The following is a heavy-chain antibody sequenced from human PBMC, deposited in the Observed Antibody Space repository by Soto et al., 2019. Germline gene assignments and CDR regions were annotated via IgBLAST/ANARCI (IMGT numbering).Heavy chain of an antibody. CDR1: GFSLSTSGMC. CDR3: GLMVRGASGYYYYGMDV. D-gene: IGHD3-10*01. V-gene: IGHV2-70*01. CDR2: IDWDDDK. J-gene: IGHJ6*02. Sequence: SGPTLVNPTQTLTLTCTFSGFSLSTSGMCVSWIRQPPGKALEWLALIDWDDDKYYSTSLKTRLTISKDTSKNQVVLTMTNMDPVDTATYYCGLMVRGASGYYYYGMDVWGQGTTVTVSS.